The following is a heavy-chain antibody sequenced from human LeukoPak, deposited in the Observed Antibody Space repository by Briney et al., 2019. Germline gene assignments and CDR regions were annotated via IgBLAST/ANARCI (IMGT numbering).Heavy chain of an antibody. CDR1: GFTFDDYA. V-gene: IGHV3-43D*03. J-gene: IGHJ6*03. Sequence: GGSLRLSCAASGFTFDDYAMHWVRQAPGKGLEWVSLISWDGGSTYYADSVKGRFTISRDNSKNSLYLQMNSLRAEDTALYYCAKDSVRITMVRGRYYYMDVWGKGTTVTVSS. D-gene: IGHD3-10*01. CDR2: ISWDGGST. CDR3: AKDSVRITMVRGRYYYMDV.